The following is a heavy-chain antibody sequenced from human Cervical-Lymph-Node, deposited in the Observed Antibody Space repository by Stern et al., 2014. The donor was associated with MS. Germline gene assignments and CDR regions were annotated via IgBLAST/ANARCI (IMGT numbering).Heavy chain of an antibody. CDR1: GFTFSSFD. J-gene: IGHJ3*01. CDR3: ARSLASAQKNRANAFDV. Sequence: QVQLVESGGGVVQPGRSLRLSCAASGFTFSSFDMHWVRRAPGKGLECVASISFDGSNKYYADSVKGRFTISRDNSKITLYLQIDSLRGEDTAVFFCARSLASAQKNRANAFDVWGQGTMVTVSS. CDR2: ISFDGSNK. D-gene: IGHD6-13*01. V-gene: IGHV3-30*04.